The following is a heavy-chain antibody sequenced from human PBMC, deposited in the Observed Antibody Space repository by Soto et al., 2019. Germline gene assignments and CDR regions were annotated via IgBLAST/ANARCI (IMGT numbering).Heavy chain of an antibody. V-gene: IGHV3-23*01. D-gene: IGHD2-2*02. Sequence: PGGSLRLSCAASGFTFSSYAMSWVHQAPGKGLEWVSAISGSGGSTYYADSVKGRFTISRDNSKNTLYLQMNSLRAEDTAVYYCAKDPLIVVVPAAINWFDPWGQGTLVTVS. CDR3: AKDPLIVVVPAAINWFDP. CDR1: GFTFSSYA. J-gene: IGHJ5*02. CDR2: ISGSGGST.